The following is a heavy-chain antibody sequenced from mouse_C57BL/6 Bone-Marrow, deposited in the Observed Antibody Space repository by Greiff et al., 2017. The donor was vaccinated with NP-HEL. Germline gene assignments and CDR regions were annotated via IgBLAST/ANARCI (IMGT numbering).Heavy chain of an antibody. CDR2: IYPGSGST. J-gene: IGHJ3*01. Sequence: QVQLQQPGAELVKPGASVKMSCKASGYTFTSYWITWVKQRPGQGLEWIGDIYPGSGSTNYNEKFKSKATLAADTSSSTAYMQLSSLTSDDSAVYYCARSIYYGYYGAFAPWFAYWGQGTLVTVSA. CDR3: ARSIYYGYYGAFAPWFAY. CDR1: GYTFTSYW. D-gene: IGHD2-1*01. V-gene: IGHV1-55*01.